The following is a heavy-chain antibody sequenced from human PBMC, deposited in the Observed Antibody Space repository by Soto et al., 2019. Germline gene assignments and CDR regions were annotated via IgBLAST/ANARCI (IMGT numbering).Heavy chain of an antibody. CDR3: AKDSGYNYGYFRWFDP. Sequence: PSDTLSPTAIYADDSISNYSSSSIRHSTGRGLEWIGHIFYSGSTNYNPALKSRVTISVDTSKSQFSLKLSSVTAADTAVYYCAKDSGYNYGYFRWFDPWGQG. CDR1: DDSISNYS. V-gene: IGHV4-59*01. D-gene: IGHD5-18*01. CDR2: IFYSGST. J-gene: IGHJ5*02.